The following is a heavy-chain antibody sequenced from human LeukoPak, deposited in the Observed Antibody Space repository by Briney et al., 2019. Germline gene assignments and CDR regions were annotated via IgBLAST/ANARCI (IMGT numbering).Heavy chain of an antibody. CDR1: GYTFTGYY. D-gene: IGHD5-12*01. J-gene: IGHJ3*02. CDR2: INPNSGGT. V-gene: IGHV1-2*02. Sequence: GASVKVSCKASGYTFTGYYTHWVRQAPGQGLEWMGWINPNSGGTNYAQKFQGRVTMTRDTSISTAYMELSRLRSDDTAVYYCARGHSGYDWANDAFDIWGQGTMVTISS. CDR3: ARGHSGYDWANDAFDI.